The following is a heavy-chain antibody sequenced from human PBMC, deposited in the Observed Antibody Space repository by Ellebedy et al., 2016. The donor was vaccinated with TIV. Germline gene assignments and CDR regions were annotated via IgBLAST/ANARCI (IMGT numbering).Heavy chain of an antibody. CDR3: ARHPGGGVADY. CDR1: GYSFTSYW. Sequence: GGSLRLXXKGSGYSFTSYWIGWVRQMPGKGLEWMGIIYPGDSDTRYSPSFQGQVTISADKSISTAYLQWSSLKASDTAMYYCARHPGGGVADYWGQGTLVTVSS. J-gene: IGHJ4*02. V-gene: IGHV5-51*01. D-gene: IGHD3-3*01. CDR2: IYPGDSDT.